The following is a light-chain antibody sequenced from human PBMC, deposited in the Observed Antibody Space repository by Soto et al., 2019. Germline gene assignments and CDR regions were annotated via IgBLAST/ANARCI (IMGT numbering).Light chain of an antibody. J-gene: IGKJ1*01. V-gene: IGKV1-5*01. CDR3: QQYTSSPV. CDR1: QSIGTW. Sequence: DIQMTQSPSTLSASVGDRVTITCRASQSIGTWLAWYQQKLGKAPKLLIYDASRLESGVPSRFSGSGSGTEFTLTISSLQPHYSATYYFQQYTSSPVFGQGTKVEIK. CDR2: DAS.